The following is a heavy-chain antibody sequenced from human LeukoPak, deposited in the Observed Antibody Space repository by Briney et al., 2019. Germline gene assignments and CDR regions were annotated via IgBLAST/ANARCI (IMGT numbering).Heavy chain of an antibody. J-gene: IGHJ4*02. D-gene: IGHD3-3*01. CDR1: GFTFSSYS. CDR3: ARGGVVVPELEFDY. CDR2: ISSSSSYI. V-gene: IGHV3-21*01. Sequence: GGSLRLSCAASGFTFSSYSMNWVRQAPGKGLEWVSSISSSSSYIYYADSVKGRFTISRDNAKNSLYLQMNSLRAEDTAVYYCARGGVVVPELEFDYWGQGTLVTVSS.